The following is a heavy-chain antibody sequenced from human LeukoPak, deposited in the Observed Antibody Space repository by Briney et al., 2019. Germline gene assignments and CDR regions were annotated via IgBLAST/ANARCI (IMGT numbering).Heavy chain of an antibody. CDR2: IYHSGST. J-gene: IGHJ4*02. Sequence: SETLSLTCTVSGYSISSGYYWGWIRQPPGKGLEWIGSIYHSGSTYYNPSLKSRVTISVDTSKNQFSLKLSSVTAADTAVYYCARDTALWFGELLSGARVGIDYWGQGTLITVSS. CDR3: ARDTALWFGELLSGARVGIDY. D-gene: IGHD3-10*01. CDR1: GYSISSGYY. V-gene: IGHV4-38-2*02.